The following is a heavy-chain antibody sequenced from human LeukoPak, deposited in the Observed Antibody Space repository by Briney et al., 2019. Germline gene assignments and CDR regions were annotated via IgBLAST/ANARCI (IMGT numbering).Heavy chain of an antibody. Sequence: GGSLRLSCAASGFTFSTYAMSWVRQAPGKGLEWVSVISGSGSSTYYADSVKGRFTISRDNSKNTLYLQMNSLRAEDTAVYYCAIYIVVVPAANEYFQHWGQGTLVTVSS. D-gene: IGHD2-2*01. CDR2: ISGSGSST. CDR3: AIYIVVVPAANEYFQH. J-gene: IGHJ1*01. CDR1: GFTFSTYA. V-gene: IGHV3-23*01.